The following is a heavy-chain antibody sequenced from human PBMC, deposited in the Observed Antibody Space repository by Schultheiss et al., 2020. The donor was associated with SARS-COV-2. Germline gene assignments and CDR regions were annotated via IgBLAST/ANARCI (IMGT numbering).Heavy chain of an antibody. V-gene: IGHV4-59*01. CDR3: ARAARVEQLFSVRGGHLDY. CDR2: IYYTGIT. CDR1: GSSISGYF. J-gene: IGHJ4*02. Sequence: SETLSLTCTVSGSSISGYFWTWIRQPPGKGLEQVGNIYYTGITKYSPSLKSRITISVDTSKKQFSLRLGSVTAADTAVYYCARAARVEQLFSVRGGHLDYWGRGPPVTVSS. D-gene: IGHD3-10*01.